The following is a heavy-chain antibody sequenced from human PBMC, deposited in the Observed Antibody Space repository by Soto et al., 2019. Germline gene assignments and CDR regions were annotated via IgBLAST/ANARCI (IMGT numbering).Heavy chain of an antibody. D-gene: IGHD3-22*01. CDR1: GDTFSSYA. V-gene: IGHV1-69*01. CDR2: IIPIFGTA. Sequence: QVQLVQSGAEVKKPGSSVKVSCKASGDTFSSYAISWVRQAPGQGLEWMGGIIPIFGTANYAQKLQGRVKITADESTSTAYMELSSLRSEDTAVYYCARDGSGYRSRASPMDVWGQVTTVTVSS. CDR3: ARDGSGYRSRASPMDV. J-gene: IGHJ6*02.